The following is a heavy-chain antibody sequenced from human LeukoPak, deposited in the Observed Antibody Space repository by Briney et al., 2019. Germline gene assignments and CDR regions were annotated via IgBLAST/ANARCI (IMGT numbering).Heavy chain of an antibody. CDR1: GFTFSSYS. CDR3: AREVKMITFGGVIDY. D-gene: IGHD3-16*01. Sequence: SGGSLRLSCAASGFTFSSYSMNWVRQAPGKGLEWVSSISSSSSYIYYADSVKGRFTISRDNAKNSLYLQMNSLRAEDTAVYYCAREVKMITFGGVIDYWGQGTLVTVSS. CDR2: ISSSSSYI. J-gene: IGHJ4*02. V-gene: IGHV3-21*01.